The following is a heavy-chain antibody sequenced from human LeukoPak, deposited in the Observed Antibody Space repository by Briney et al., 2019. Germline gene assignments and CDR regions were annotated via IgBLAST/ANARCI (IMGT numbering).Heavy chain of an antibody. Sequence: GGSLRLSCAASGFTFSDYYMSWIRQAPGKGLEWVSYISSSGSTIYYADSVKGRFTISRDNAKNSLYLQMNSLRAEDTAVYYCARVQPQCFPSSTSCPFDYWGQGTLVTVSS. V-gene: IGHV3-11*04. CDR1: GFTFSDYY. J-gene: IGHJ4*02. CDR2: ISSSGSTI. D-gene: IGHD2-2*01. CDR3: ARVQPQCFPSSTSCPFDY.